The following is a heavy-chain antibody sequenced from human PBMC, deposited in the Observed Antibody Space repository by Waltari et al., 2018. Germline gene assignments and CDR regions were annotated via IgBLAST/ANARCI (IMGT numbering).Heavy chain of an antibody. J-gene: IGHJ4*02. CDR2: SYYSGST. Sequence: QVQLQESGPGLVKPSETLSLTCTVSGGSVSSGSYYWSWIRQPPGKGLEWIGYSYYSGSTSYNPALKSRGTISVETSKNQFSLKLSAVTAADTAVYYCARDQAYDSSGYYSPYFDYWGQGTLVTVSS. V-gene: IGHV4-61*01. CDR1: GGSVSSGSYY. D-gene: IGHD3-22*01. CDR3: ARDQAYDSSGYYSPYFDY.